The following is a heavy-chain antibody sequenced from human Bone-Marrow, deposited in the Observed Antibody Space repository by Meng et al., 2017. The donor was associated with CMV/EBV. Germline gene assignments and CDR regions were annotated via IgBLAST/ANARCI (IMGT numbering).Heavy chain of an antibody. CDR2: IIPYLDEP. CDR3: AGRGPDGRALEV. V-gene: IGHV1-69*10. J-gene: IGHJ3*01. Sequence: SVKVSCKASGGTSNTYTFNWVRQAPGRGLEWMGGIIPYLDEPNYAQTFQGRVTITSDRSTAAYMELSSLRSEDTAVYFCAGRGPDGRALEVWGQGTLVTVSS. D-gene: IGHD3-10*01. CDR1: GGTSNTYT.